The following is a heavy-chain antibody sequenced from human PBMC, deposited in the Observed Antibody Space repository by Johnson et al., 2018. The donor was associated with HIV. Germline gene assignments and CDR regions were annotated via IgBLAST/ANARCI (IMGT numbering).Heavy chain of an antibody. Sequence: QLVESGGGVVRPGGSLRLSCSASGFTFSSYAMSWVRQAPGKGLDWVSTISGSGGSTYSADSVKGRFTISRDNSKNTLYLQMNSLRAEDTAVYYCAKDPGWFGEPGDAFDIWGQGTMVTVSS. J-gene: IGHJ3*02. V-gene: IGHV3-23*04. CDR3: AKDPGWFGEPGDAFDI. CDR2: ISGSGGST. CDR1: GFTFSSYA. D-gene: IGHD3-10*01.